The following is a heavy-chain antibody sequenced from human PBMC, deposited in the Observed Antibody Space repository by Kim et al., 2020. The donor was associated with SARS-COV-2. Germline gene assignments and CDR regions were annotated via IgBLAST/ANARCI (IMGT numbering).Heavy chain of an antibody. Sequence: GESLKISCQGSGYRFTSYWITWVRQMPGKGLEWMGRIDPSDSFTNYSPSFEGHVTISADKSISTAYLQWSSLKASDTAMYFCPKRRRYFDWSFDYWGQGTLSTVSS. V-gene: IGHV5-10-1*01. D-gene: IGHD3-9*01. CDR2: IDPSDSFT. CDR3: PKRRRYFDWSFDY. J-gene: IGHJ4*02. CDR1: GYRFTSYW.